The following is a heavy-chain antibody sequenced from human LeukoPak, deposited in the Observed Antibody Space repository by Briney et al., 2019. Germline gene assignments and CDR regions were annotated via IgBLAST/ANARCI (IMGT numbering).Heavy chain of an antibody. V-gene: IGHV4-61*05. Sequence: PSETLSLTCAVSGASVSGSNYYWGWIRQPPGKGLEWIGYIYYSGSTNYNPSLKSRVTISVDTSKNQFSLKLSSVTAADTAVYYCATTYYYGSGIPGGDYWGQGTLVTVSS. CDR3: ATTYYYGSGIPGGDY. J-gene: IGHJ4*02. D-gene: IGHD3-10*01. CDR1: GASVSGSNYY. CDR2: IYYSGST.